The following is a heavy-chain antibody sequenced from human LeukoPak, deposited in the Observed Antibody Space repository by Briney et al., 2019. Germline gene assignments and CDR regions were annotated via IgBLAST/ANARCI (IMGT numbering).Heavy chain of an antibody. D-gene: IGHD3-9*01. J-gene: IGHJ3*02. CDR2: IYYSGST. CDR3: ATIFPTPEYAFDI. CDR1: GGSISSYY. Sequence: SETLSLTCTVSGGSISSYYWSWIRQPPGKGPEWIGYIYYSGSTNYNPSLKSRVTISVDTSKNQFSLKLSSVTAADTAVYYCATIFPTPEYAFDIWGQGTMVTVSS. V-gene: IGHV4-59*01.